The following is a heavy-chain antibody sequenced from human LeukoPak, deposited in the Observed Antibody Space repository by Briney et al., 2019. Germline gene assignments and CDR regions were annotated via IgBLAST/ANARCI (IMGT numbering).Heavy chain of an antibody. CDR3: ARVDIVGAKFQFDP. V-gene: IGHV4-30-4*01. CDR1: GGSFSGYY. CDR2: IYYSGST. J-gene: IGHJ5*02. D-gene: IGHD1-26*01. Sequence: SETLSLTCAVYGGSFSGYYWSWIRQPPGKGLEWIGYIYYSGSTYYNPSLKSRVTISVDTSKNQFSLKLSSVTAADTAVYYCARVDIVGAKFQFDPWGQGTLVTVSS.